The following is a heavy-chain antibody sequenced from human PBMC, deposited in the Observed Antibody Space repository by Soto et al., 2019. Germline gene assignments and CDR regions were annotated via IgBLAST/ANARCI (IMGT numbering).Heavy chain of an antibody. CDR2: IYYSGST. CDR1: GGSISSGGYY. V-gene: IGHV4-31*03. CDR3: ARTTYDRSGTAADP. J-gene: IGHJ5*02. Sequence: SGTLALTCTVSGGSISSGGYYWSWIRQHPGKGLEWIGYIYYSGSTYYNPSLKSRVTISVDTSKNQFSLKLSSVTAADTAVYYCARTTYDRSGTAADPWGQGTLVTVSS. D-gene: IGHD3-22*01.